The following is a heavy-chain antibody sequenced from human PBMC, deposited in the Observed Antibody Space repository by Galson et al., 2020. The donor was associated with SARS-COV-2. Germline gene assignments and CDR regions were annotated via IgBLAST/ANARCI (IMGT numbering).Heavy chain of an antibody. CDR1: GYTLTELS. CDR3: ATGVRWLLRVDTDAFDI. Sequence: ASVKVSCKVSGYTLTELSMHWVRQAPGKGLEWMGGFDPEDGETIYAQKFQGRVTMTEDTSTDTAYMELSSLRSEDTAVYYCATGVRWLLRVDTDAFDIWGQGTMVTVSS. V-gene: IGHV1-24*01. J-gene: IGHJ3*02. D-gene: IGHD3-22*01. CDR2: FDPEDGET.